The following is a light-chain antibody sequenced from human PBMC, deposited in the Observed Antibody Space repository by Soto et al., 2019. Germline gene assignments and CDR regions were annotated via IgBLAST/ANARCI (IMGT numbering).Light chain of an antibody. CDR1: SSDVGGYNY. CDR2: DVS. CDR3: SSYTSSSTLVV. Sequence: QSVLTQPASVSGSPGQSITISCTGTSSDVGGYNYVSWYQQHPRKAPKLMIYDVSNRPSGVSNRFSGSKSGNTASLTISGLQAEDEADYYGSSYTSSSTLVVFGGGTKLTVL. J-gene: IGLJ2*01. V-gene: IGLV2-14*01.